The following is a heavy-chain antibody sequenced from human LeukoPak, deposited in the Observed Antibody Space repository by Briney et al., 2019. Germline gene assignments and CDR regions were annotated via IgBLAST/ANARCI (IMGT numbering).Heavy chain of an antibody. CDR3: ARARYDSSGYPL. CDR1: GGSISSYY. V-gene: IGHV4-59*01. J-gene: IGHJ4*02. Sequence: SETLSLTCTVSGGSISSYYWSRIRQPPGKGLEWIGYIYYSGSTNYNPSLKSRVTISVDTSKNQFSLKLSSVTAADTAVYYCARARYDSSGYPLWGQGTLVTVSS. D-gene: IGHD3-22*01. CDR2: IYYSGST.